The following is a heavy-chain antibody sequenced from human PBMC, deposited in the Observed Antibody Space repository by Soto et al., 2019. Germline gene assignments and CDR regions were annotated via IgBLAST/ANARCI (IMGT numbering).Heavy chain of an antibody. Sequence: SETLSLTCTVSGGSISSGDYYWSWIRQPPGKGLEWIGYIYYSGSTYYNPSLKSRVTISVDTSKNQFSLKLSSVTAADTAVYYCDREMSSYGHWFDPWGQGTVVSVSS. J-gene: IGHJ5*02. CDR3: DREMSSYGHWFDP. V-gene: IGHV4-30-4*01. CDR2: IYYSGST. CDR1: GGSISSGDYY. D-gene: IGHD5-18*01.